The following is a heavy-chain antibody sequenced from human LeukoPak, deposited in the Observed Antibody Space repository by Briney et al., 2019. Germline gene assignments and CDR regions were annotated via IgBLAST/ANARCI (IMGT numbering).Heavy chain of an antibody. J-gene: IGHJ5*02. Sequence: GGSLRLSCAASGFSVSTKYMSWGRQAPGKGLEWVSIINVGGDTYYADSVKGRFTISRDTSKDTVYLQMDNLRAEDTAVYYCARGQGFLLDLWGQGTLVTVSS. CDR2: INVGGDT. CDR1: GFSVSTKY. D-gene: IGHD3-10*01. V-gene: IGHV3-53*01. CDR3: ARGQGFLLDL.